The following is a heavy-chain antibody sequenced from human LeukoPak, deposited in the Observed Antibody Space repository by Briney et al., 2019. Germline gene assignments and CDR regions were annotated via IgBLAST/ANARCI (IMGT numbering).Heavy chain of an antibody. CDR1: GFTFSSYG. V-gene: IGHV3-30*02. D-gene: IGHD6-19*01. Sequence: PGGSLRLSCAASGFTFSSYGMHWVRQAPGKGLEWVAFIRYDGSNKYYADSVKGRFTISRDNSKNTLYLQMNSLRAEDTAVYYCAGSHSSGWYYYFDYWGQGTLVTVSS. CDR3: AGSHSSGWYYYFDY. J-gene: IGHJ4*02. CDR2: IRYDGSNK.